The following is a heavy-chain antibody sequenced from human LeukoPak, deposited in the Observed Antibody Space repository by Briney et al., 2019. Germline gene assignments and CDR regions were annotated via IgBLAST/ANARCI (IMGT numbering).Heavy chain of an antibody. CDR1: GASLSSYY. J-gene: IGHJ5*02. D-gene: IGHD2/OR15-2a*01. CDR3: ATGYYEPFAT. V-gene: IGHV4-59*01. Sequence: PSETLSLTCSVSGASLSSYYWDWLRQPPRKGLEWIGYISDTGKTDSNPSLKSRATISLGTSKNHFSLRLTSVTAADSAIYYCATGYYEPFATWGPGILVTVSS. CDR2: ISDTGKT.